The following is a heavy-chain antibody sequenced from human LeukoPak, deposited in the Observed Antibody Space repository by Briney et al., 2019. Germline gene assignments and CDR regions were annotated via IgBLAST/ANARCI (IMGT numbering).Heavy chain of an antibody. CDR3: ASHSYGFD. V-gene: IGHV4-59*01. D-gene: IGHD5-18*01. CDR1: GGSISSYY. CDR2: IYYSGST. J-gene: IGHJ4*02. Sequence: SETLSLTCTVSGGSISSYYWSWIRQPPGKGLEWIGYIYYSGSTNYNPSLESRVTISVDTSKNQFSLKLSSVTAADTAVYYCASHSYGFDWGQGTLVTVSS.